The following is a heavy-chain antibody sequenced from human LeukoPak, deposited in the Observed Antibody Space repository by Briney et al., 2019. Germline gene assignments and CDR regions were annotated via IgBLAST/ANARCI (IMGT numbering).Heavy chain of an antibody. J-gene: IGHJ4*02. CDR2: ISGSGDST. CDR1: GFTFNNYG. CDR3: ARGGSGWQTDY. V-gene: IGHV3-23*01. Sequence: GGSLRLSCSASGFTFNNYGMSWVRQAPGKGLEWVSSISGSGDSTYYADSVKGRFTISRDNSKNTLYLQMNSLRAEDTAVYYCARGGSGWQTDYWGQGTLVTVSS. D-gene: IGHD6-19*01.